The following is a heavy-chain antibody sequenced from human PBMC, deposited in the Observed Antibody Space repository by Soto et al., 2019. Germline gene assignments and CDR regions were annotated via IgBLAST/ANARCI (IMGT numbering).Heavy chain of an antibody. CDR2: IYHSGST. CDR3: ARSQTTVTSYDY. J-gene: IGHJ4*02. V-gene: IGHV4-30-2*01. D-gene: IGHD4-17*01. CDR1: GGSISSGGYS. Sequence: SETLSLTCAVSGGSISSGGYSWSWIRQPPGKGLEWIGYIYHSGSTYYNPSLKSRVTISVDRSKNQFSLKLSSVTAADTAVYYCARSQTTVTSYDYWGQGTLVIVSS.